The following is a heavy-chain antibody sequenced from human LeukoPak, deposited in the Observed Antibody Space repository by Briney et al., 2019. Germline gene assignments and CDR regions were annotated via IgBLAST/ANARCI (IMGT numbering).Heavy chain of an antibody. CDR1: GFTFSTYS. D-gene: IGHD2-2*01. CDR3: ASQPRGYCSSTSCYAREY. CDR2: ISSSSSYI. J-gene: IGHJ4*02. V-gene: IGHV3-21*01. Sequence: GGSLRLSCAASGFTFSTYSMNWVRQAPGKGLEWVSSISSSSSYIYYADSVKGRFTISRDNAKNSLYLQMNSLRAEDTAVYYCASQPRGYCSSTSCYAREYWGQGTLVTVSS.